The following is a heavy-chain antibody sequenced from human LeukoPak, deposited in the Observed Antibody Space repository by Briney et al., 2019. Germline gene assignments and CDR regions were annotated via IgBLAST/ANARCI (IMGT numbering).Heavy chain of an antibody. CDR2: ISSDSNSI. J-gene: IGHJ4*02. V-gene: IGHV3-21*04. Sequence: GGSLRLSCVASGLNFNSHTMKWVRQAPGKGLEWVSSISSDSNSIYHADSVKGRFTISRDNAKNSLYLQMNSLRAEDTAVYYCAKDPRPDYYGSGYYFDYWGQGTLVTVSS. D-gene: IGHD3-10*01. CDR1: GLNFNSHT. CDR3: AKDPRPDYYGSGYYFDY.